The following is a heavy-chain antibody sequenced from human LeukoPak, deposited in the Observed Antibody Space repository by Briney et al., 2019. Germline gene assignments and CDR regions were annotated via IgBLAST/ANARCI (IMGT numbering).Heavy chain of an antibody. CDR2: IYHSGST. Sequence: SETLSLTCAVSGYSISSGYYWGWIRQPPGKGLEWIGSIYHSGSTYYNPSLKSRVTISVDTSKNQFSLKLSSVTAADTAVYYCARPAYYDLVWGQGTMVTVSS. V-gene: IGHV4-38-2*01. J-gene: IGHJ3*01. CDR1: GYSISSGYY. CDR3: ARPAYYDLV. D-gene: IGHD3-3*01.